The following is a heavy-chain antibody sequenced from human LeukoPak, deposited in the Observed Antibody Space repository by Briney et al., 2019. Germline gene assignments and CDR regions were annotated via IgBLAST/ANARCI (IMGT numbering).Heavy chain of an antibody. CDR2: ISSSSRTI. CDR3: ASDPRDGGQNV. Sequence: GGSLRLSCAAFGFTFSDYTMNWVRQAPGKGLEWLSYISSSSRTIHYADSVKGRFTISRDNAKNSLYLQMNSLRPEDSAVYFCASDPRDGGQNVWGKGTTVTVSS. CDR1: GFTFSDYT. V-gene: IGHV3-48*01. D-gene: IGHD5-24*01. J-gene: IGHJ6*04.